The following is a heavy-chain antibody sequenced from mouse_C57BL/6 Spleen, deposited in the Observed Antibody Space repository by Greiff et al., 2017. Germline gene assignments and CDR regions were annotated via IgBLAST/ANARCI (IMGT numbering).Heavy chain of an antibody. D-gene: IGHD1-1*01. CDR2: IYPGDGDT. Sequence: VQLQQSGAELVKPGASVKISCKASGYAFSSYWMNWVKQRPGKGLEWIGQIYPGDGDTNYNGKFKGKATLTADKSSSTAYMQLSILTSEDSAVYFCARLNITTVVATPFDYWGQGTTLTVSS. V-gene: IGHV1-80*01. CDR1: GYAFSSYW. CDR3: ARLNITTVVATPFDY. J-gene: IGHJ2*01.